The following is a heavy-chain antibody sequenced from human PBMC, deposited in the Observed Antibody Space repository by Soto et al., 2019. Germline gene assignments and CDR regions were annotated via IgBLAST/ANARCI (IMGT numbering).Heavy chain of an antibody. Sequence: GGPRRLSGPASGFTFSSYGMHWARQAPGKGLEWVAVIWYDGSNKYYADSVKGRFTISRDNSKNTLYLQTNSLRAEDTAVYYCARISPGAAPFDHWCDPWGEGTLVTASS. J-gene: IGHJ5*02. V-gene: IGHV3-33*08. CDR1: GFTFSSYG. CDR2: IWYDGSNK. D-gene: IGHD3-3*02. CDR3: ARISPGAAPFDHWCDP.